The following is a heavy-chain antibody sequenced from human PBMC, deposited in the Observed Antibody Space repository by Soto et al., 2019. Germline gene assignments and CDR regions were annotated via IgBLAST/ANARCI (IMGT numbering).Heavy chain of an antibody. CDR2: ISYDGSNK. D-gene: IGHD4-17*01. CDR3: AKELRLFPIYMEV. V-gene: IGHV3-30*18. CDR1: GFTFSSYG. Sequence: PVWALRLSCSSSGFTFSSYGMQLVREDPGKGLEWVAVISYDGSNKYYADSVKGRFTISRDNSKNTLYLQMNSLRAEDTAVYYCAKELRLFPIYMEVWGKGTTVTVSS. J-gene: IGHJ6*03.